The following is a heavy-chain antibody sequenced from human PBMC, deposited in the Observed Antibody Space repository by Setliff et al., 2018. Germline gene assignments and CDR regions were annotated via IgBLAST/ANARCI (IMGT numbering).Heavy chain of an antibody. CDR2: IRSFSSAI. CDR3: ARGRPDYHYDSSGPSYYYYMDV. D-gene: IGHD3-22*01. V-gene: IGHV3-48*01. Sequence: HPGGSLRLSCAASGFTFGDFAMTWVRQAPGTGLEWVSFIRSFSSAIYYADSVKGRFTISRDDAKNSLYLQMSSLRAEDTAVYYCARGRPDYHYDSSGPSYYYYMDVWGAGTMVTVSS. CDR1: GFTFGDFA. J-gene: IGHJ6*03.